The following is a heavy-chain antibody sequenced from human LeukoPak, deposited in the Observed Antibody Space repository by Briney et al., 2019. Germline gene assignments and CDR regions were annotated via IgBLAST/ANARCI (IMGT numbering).Heavy chain of an antibody. V-gene: IGHV3-64*01. CDR3: ARGGQSKYDSSGYLNYFDY. CDR1: GFNFSSYV. D-gene: IGHD3-22*01. Sequence: GGSLRLSCAASGFNFSSYVMYWVRQAPGKGLEYVSSISSNGGSTYYANSVKGRFTISRDNSKNTLYLQMGSLRAEDMAVYYCARGGQSKYDSSGYLNYFDYWGQGTLVTVSS. J-gene: IGHJ4*02. CDR2: ISSNGGST.